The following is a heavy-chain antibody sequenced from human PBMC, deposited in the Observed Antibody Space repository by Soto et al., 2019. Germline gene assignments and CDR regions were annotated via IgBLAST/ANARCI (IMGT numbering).Heavy chain of an antibody. J-gene: IGHJ3*02. V-gene: IGHV3-23*01. D-gene: IGHD1-20*01. Sequence: GGSLRLSCAASGFTFYSYAMSWVRQAPGKGLEWVSTIGSVGGDTYYADSVKGRFTISRDDSKNTLLLQMNSLRAEDTAVYYCVKDRMAYNSVWDPFDIWGQGTMVTVSS. CDR2: IGSVGGDT. CDR1: GFTFYSYA. CDR3: VKDRMAYNSVWDPFDI.